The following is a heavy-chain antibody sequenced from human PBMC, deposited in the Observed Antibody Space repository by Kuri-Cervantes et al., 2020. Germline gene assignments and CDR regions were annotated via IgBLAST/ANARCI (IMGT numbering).Heavy chain of an antibody. D-gene: IGHD3-22*01. CDR1: GGSFSGYY. Sequence: SETLSLTCAVYGGSFSGYYWSWIRQPPGKGLEWIGYIYYSGSTNYNPSLKSRVTISVDTSKNQFSLKLSSVTAADTAVYYCAKVEGGSSGYFYYYGMDVWGQGTTVTVSS. J-gene: IGHJ6*02. V-gene: IGHV4-59*01. CDR3: AKVEGGSSGYFYYYGMDV. CDR2: IYYSGST.